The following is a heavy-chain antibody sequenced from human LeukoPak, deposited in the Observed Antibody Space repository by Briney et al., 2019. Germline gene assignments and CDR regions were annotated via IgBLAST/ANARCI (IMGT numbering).Heavy chain of an antibody. CDR2: INPYNGNT. Sequence: ASVKVSCKASGYTFSSYGISWVRQAPGQGLEWMGWINPYNGNTDYAQMFQGKVTMTTDTSTSTAYMELRSLTSDDTAAYYCARGWAGTAMGDFWGQGTLLTVSS. V-gene: IGHV1-18*01. J-gene: IGHJ4*02. D-gene: IGHD5-18*01. CDR1: GYTFSSYG. CDR3: ARGWAGTAMGDF.